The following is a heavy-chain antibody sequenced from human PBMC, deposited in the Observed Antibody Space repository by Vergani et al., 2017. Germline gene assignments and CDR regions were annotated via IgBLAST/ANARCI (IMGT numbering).Heavy chain of an antibody. Sequence: QVQVVQSGAEVKKSGASVKVSCKTSGYTFSNYYMHWVRQAPGQGLGWMGIINPSGGHTNYAKKFQGRVTMTRDTSTSTVYMEMSSLRSEDTAIYYCARGDYGILTGYRYWGQGTLGT. CDR3: ARGDYGILTGYRY. CDR2: INPSGGHT. D-gene: IGHD3-9*01. V-gene: IGHV1-46*03. J-gene: IGHJ4*02. CDR1: GYTFSNYY.